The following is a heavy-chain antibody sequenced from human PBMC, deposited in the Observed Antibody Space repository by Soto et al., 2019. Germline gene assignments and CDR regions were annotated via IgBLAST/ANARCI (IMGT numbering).Heavy chain of an antibody. V-gene: IGHV4-4*02. CDR3: ARAVALPGLFYFDF. CDR2: IYHSGST. D-gene: IGHD2-21*01. CDR1: GGSISSTHS. J-gene: IGHJ4*02. Sequence: QVQLQESGPRLVRPSETLSLTCAVSGGSISSTHSWSWVRQPPGKGLEWIAEIYHSGSTNYNPSLKSRATISVDKSTTQFSLKLNSVTAAETAVYFCARAVALPGLFYFDFWGQGPLVTVSS.